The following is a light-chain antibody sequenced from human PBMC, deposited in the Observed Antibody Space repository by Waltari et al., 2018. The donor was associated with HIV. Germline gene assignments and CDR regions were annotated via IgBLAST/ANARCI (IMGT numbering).Light chain of an antibody. V-gene: IGLV2-14*01. J-gene: IGLJ2*01. CDR1: ISDVGGYNY. CDR2: DVS. CDR3: SSYTSSSTS. Sequence: QSALTQPASVSGSPGQSITISCTGTISDVGGYNYVSWYQQHPGKAPKLMIYDVSKRPSGVSNRFSGSKSGNTASLTISGLQDEDEADYYCSSYTSSSTSFGGGTKLTVL.